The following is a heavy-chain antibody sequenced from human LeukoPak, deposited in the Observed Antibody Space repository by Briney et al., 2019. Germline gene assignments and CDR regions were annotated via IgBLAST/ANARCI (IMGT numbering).Heavy chain of an antibody. CDR1: GYTSINYG. D-gene: IGHD1-7*01. Sequence: GAPVKVSCKASGYTSINYGISWVRQAPGQGLEWMGWFTAYKGNTKYAQKLQGRVTMTTDTSTSTAYMELSRLRAEDTAVYYCATANWNYGGWGQGALVTVSS. J-gene: IGHJ4*02. V-gene: IGHV1-18*01. CDR2: FTAYKGNT. CDR3: ATANWNYGG.